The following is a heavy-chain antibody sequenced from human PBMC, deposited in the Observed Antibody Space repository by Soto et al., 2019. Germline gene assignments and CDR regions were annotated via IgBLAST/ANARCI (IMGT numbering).Heavy chain of an antibody. J-gene: IGHJ6*03. Sequence: SETLSLTCTVSGGSISSYYWIWIRQPPGKGLEWIGYIYYSGSTNYNPSLKSRVTISVDTSKNQFSLKLSSVTAADTAVYYCARHVAARYMDVWGKGTTVTVSS. CDR1: GGSISSYY. V-gene: IGHV4-59*08. CDR2: IYYSGST. D-gene: IGHD6-6*01. CDR3: ARHVAARYMDV.